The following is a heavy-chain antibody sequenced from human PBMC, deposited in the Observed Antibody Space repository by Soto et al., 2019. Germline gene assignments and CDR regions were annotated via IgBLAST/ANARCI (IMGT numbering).Heavy chain of an antibody. V-gene: IGHV1-8*01. Sequence: ASVKVSCKASGYTFTSYDINWVRQATGQGLDWMGWMNPNSGNTGYAQKFQGRVTMTRNTSISTAYMELSSLRSEDTAVYYCARMKYCSSTSCNQKGFDPWGQGTLVTVSS. CDR2: MNPNSGNT. J-gene: IGHJ5*02. CDR3: ARMKYCSSTSCNQKGFDP. CDR1: GYTFTSYD. D-gene: IGHD2-2*01.